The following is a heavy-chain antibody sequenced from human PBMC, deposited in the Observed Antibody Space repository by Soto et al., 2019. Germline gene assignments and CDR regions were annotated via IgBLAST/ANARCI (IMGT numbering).Heavy chain of an antibody. CDR3: ARDSEGWFDP. CDR2: ISSSGSTI. J-gene: IGHJ5*02. CDR1: GCTCIDYY. Sequence: PGGSLRLSWAAAGCTCIDYYMSWPRQAPGKGLEWVSFISSSGSTIYYADSVKGRFTISRDNAKNSLYLQMNSLRAEDTAVYYCARDSEGWFDPWGQGTLVTVSS. V-gene: IGHV3-11*01.